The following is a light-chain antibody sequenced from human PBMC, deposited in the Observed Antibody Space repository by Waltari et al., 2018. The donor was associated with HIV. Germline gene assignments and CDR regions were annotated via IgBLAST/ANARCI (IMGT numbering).Light chain of an antibody. CDR3: QQYQTWPLT. Sequence: ETVMMQSPVTLFVSPGERATLSCRASQSVGTNVTWYPRKSGQAPRLLIYGASTMATVIPAWFSGSGSGTEFTLTITSLQSDVYATYYCQQYQTWPLTFGPGTTVDI. J-gene: IGKJ3*01. CDR2: GAS. V-gene: IGKV3-15*01. CDR1: QSVGTN.